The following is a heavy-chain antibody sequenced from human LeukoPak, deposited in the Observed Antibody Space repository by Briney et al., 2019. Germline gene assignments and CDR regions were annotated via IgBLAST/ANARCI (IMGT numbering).Heavy chain of an antibody. CDR1: GGSFSGYY. V-gene: IGHV4-34*01. CDR3: ARGKYSNPDY. Sequence: SETLSLTCAVYGGSFSGYYWSWIRQPPGKGLEWIGEINHSGSTNYNPSLKSRVTMSVDTSKNQFSLKLSFVTAADTAVYYCARGKYSNPDYWGQGTLVTVSS. D-gene: IGHD4-11*01. CDR2: INHSGST. J-gene: IGHJ4*02.